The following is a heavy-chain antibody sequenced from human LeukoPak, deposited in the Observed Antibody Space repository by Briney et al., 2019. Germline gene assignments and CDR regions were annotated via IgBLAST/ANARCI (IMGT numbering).Heavy chain of an antibody. D-gene: IGHD2-15*01. CDR1: GVSISSSGYY. Sequence: PSETLSLTCTVSGVSISSSGYYWGWIRQPPGKGLEGIGIIYYSGTTYYNPSLKSRVTISIDTSKNQFSLKLSSVTAADTAVYFCARNFPGVGCSGGSCYDYWGQGTLVTVSS. CDR3: ARNFPGVGCSGGSCYDY. V-gene: IGHV4-39*07. CDR2: IYYSGTT. J-gene: IGHJ4*02.